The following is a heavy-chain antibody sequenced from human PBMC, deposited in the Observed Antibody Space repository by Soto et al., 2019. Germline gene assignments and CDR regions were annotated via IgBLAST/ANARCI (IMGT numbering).Heavy chain of an antibody. CDR3: ARAAVYYYDSSGYLYPPDYYYGMDV. CDR2: INAGNGNT. J-gene: IGHJ6*02. D-gene: IGHD3-22*01. CDR1: GYTFTSYA. V-gene: IGHV1-3*01. Sequence: ASVKVSCKASGYTFTSYAMHWVRQAPGQRPEWMGWINAGNGNTKYSQKFQGRVTITRDTSASTAYMELSSLRSEDTAVYYCARAAVYYYDSSGYLYPPDYYYGMDVWGQGTTVTVS.